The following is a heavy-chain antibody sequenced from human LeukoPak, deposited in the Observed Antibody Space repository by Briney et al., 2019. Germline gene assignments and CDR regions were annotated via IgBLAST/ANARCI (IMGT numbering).Heavy chain of an antibody. Sequence: ASVKVSCKASGYTFTGYYMRWVRQAPGQGLEWMGRVNPNSGGTNYAQKFQGRVTMTRDTSISTAYMVLSRLRSDDTAVYYCASFRDIVVVPAAIESFDIWGQGTMVTVSS. CDR3: ASFRDIVVVPAAIESFDI. CDR1: GYTFTGYY. V-gene: IGHV1-2*06. D-gene: IGHD2-2*01. J-gene: IGHJ3*02. CDR2: VNPNSGGT.